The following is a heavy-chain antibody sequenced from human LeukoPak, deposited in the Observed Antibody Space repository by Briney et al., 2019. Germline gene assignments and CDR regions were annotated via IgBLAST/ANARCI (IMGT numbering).Heavy chain of an antibody. CDR1: GGSFSGYY. J-gene: IGHJ4*02. Sequence: ETSETLSLTCAVYGGSFSGYYWSWIRQPPGKGLEWIGEINHSGSTNYNPSLKSRVVISVDTSKNQFSLRLNSVTAADTAVYYCARLPRGLIRSYWGQGTLVTVSS. V-gene: IGHV4-34*01. CDR3: ARLPRGLIRSY. CDR2: INHSGST. D-gene: IGHD3-16*01.